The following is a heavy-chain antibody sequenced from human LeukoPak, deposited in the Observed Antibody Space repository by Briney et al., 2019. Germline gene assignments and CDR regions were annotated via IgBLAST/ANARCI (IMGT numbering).Heavy chain of an antibody. J-gene: IGHJ4*02. CDR1: GYSISSGYY. Sequence: SETLSLTCTVSGYSISSGYYWGWIRQPPGKGLEWIGSIYHNGSTYYNPSLKSRVTISVDTSKNQFSLKLSSVTAADTAVYYCAREVLAAAGTYDYWGQGNLVTVSS. CDR2: IYHNGST. CDR3: AREVLAAAGTYDY. V-gene: IGHV4-38-2*02. D-gene: IGHD6-13*01.